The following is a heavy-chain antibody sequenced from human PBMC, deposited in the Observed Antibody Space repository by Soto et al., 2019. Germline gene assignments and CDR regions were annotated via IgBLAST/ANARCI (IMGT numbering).Heavy chain of an antibody. CDR1: GFICSSYG. Sequence: GGSLRLSCAVSGFICSSYGMSWVRQAPGKGLEWVSTILVGGSTHYEDSVKGRFTISRDTSKNTVYLQMNSLTAGDTAFYYCAKATATSGGASEIYGQGTMVTVSS. CDR2: ILVGGST. V-gene: IGHV3-23*01. D-gene: IGHD1-1*01. CDR3: AKATATSGGASEI. J-gene: IGHJ3*02.